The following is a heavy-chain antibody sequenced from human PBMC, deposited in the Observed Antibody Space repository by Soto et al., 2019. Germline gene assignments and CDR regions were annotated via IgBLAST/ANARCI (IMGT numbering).Heavy chain of an antibody. Sequence: QVQLVQSGAEVKKPGASVKVSCKASGYTFADYYIHWVRQAPGQGLEWMGWINPHSGGTNYAQKFLGRVTMSRDTSISTAYMGLSRLRSDDTAVFYCARPDTTMATGHYYSNGMDVWGQGTTVTVSS. CDR3: ARPDTTMATGHYYSNGMDV. V-gene: IGHV1-2*02. CDR1: GYTFADYY. J-gene: IGHJ6*02. D-gene: IGHD5-18*01. CDR2: INPHSGGT.